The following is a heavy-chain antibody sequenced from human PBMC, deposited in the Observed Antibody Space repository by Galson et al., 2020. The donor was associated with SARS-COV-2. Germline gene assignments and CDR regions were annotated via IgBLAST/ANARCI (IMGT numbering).Heavy chain of an antibody. D-gene: IGHD3-3*01. J-gene: IGHJ6*02. V-gene: IGHV1-18*01. CDR1: GYTFTNYG. CDR3: ARFGATPYYDSWSGYFDYYYYAMDV. CDR2: ISSYNGNT. Sequence: ASVKVSCKASGYTFTNYGISWVRQAPGQGLEWMGWISSYNGNTNYAQKFQGRDTMTSDTSTSTAYMELRSLRSDDTAVYYCARFGATPYYDSWSGYFDYYYYAMDVWGQGTSVTVSS.